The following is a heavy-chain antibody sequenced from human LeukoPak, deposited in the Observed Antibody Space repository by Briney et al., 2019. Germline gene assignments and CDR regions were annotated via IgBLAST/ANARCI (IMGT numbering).Heavy chain of an antibody. J-gene: IGHJ3*02. CDR1: GFTFSSYA. CDR3: AKGGYGSGSYSGFDI. V-gene: IGHV3-23*01. D-gene: IGHD3-10*01. Sequence: GGSLRLPCAASGFTFSSYAMSWVRQAPGKGLEWVSSISGSGGSTYHADSVKGRFTISRDNSKNTLYLQMNSLRAEDTAIYYCAKGGYGSGSYSGFDIWGQGTMVTVSS. CDR2: ISGSGGST.